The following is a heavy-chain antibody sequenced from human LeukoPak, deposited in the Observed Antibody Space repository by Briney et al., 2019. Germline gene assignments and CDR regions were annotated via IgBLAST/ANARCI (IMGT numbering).Heavy chain of an antibody. CDR3: ARGAVARNFDY. CDR2: INHSGST. Sequence: PSETLSLTCAVYGGSFSGYYWSWIRQPPGKGLEWIGEINHSGSTNYNPSLKSRVTISVDTSKNQFSLKLSSVTAADTAVYYCARGAVARNFDYWGQGTLVTVSS. CDR1: GGSFSGYY. V-gene: IGHV4-34*01. J-gene: IGHJ4*02. D-gene: IGHD6-19*01.